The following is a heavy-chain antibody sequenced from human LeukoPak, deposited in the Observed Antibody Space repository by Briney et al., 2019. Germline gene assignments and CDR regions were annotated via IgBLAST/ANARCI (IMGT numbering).Heavy chain of an antibody. V-gene: IGHV4-39*07. D-gene: IGHD3-3*01. CDR1: GGSISSSSYY. CDR3: ARDSSVPWSGYYGGYDY. Sequence: SETLSLTCTVSGGSISSSSYYWGWIRQPPGKGLEWIGSIYYSGSTYYNPSLKSRVTISVDTSKNQFSLKLSSVTAADTAVYYCARDSSVPWSGYYGGYDYWGQGTLVTVSS. J-gene: IGHJ4*02. CDR2: IYYSGST.